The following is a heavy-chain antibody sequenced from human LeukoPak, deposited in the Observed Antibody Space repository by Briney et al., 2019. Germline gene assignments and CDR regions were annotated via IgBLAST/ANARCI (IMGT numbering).Heavy chain of an antibody. CDR2: ISYDGRNI. D-gene: IGHD2-2*01. J-gene: IGHJ4*02. V-gene: IGHV3-30*18. Sequence: GESLRLSCAASGFTFNNYGMHWVRQAPGKGLEWVAVISYDGRNIHYPDSVKGRFTISRDISTDTLWLQMDSLRTEDAAVYYCAKGPLRGTAAAIDYWGQGTLVTVSS. CDR1: GFTFNNYG. CDR3: AKGPLRGTAAAIDY.